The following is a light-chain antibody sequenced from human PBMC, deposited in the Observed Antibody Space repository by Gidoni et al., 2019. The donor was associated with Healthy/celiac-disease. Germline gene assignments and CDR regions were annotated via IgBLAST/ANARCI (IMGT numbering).Light chain of an antibody. J-gene: IGKJ1*01. Sequence: DTQMTPSPSTLSASVGDRVTITCRASQSISSWLAWYQQKPGKAPKLLIYDASSVESGVPSRFSGSGSGTEFTLTISSLQPDDFATYYCQQYNSYWTFGQXTKVEIK. CDR1: QSISSW. CDR3: QQYNSYWT. V-gene: IGKV1-5*01. CDR2: DAS.